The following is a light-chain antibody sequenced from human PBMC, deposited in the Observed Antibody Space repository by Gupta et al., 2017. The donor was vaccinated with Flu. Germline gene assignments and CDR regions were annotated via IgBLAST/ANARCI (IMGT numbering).Light chain of an antibody. Sequence: GTSSGIGTYHYVSWYQEHPGKAPNLIIYEVNKRPSEVSDRFSASKSGNPASLTVSGLQDEDDYDYFCYSCGHRRGFGGGTKLTVL. V-gene: IGLV2-8*01. CDR3: YSCGHRRG. CDR1: SSGIGTYHY. CDR2: EVN. J-gene: IGLJ2*01.